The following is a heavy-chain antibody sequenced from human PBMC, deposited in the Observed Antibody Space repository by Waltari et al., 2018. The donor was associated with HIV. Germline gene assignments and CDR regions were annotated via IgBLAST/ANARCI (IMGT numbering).Heavy chain of an antibody. Sequence: QVQLVQSGAEVKKPGASVKVSCTASGSTFTSSGISWVRQAPGQGLEWMGWISTYNGNTKYAQRFQGRVTMTTNTITSTAYLELRSLRSDDTAVYYCARADYDFWSAYYFDYWGQGTLVTVSS. CDR2: ISTYNGNT. CDR3: ARADYDFWSAYYFDY. V-gene: IGHV1-18*01. D-gene: IGHD3-3*01. CDR1: GSTFTSSG. J-gene: IGHJ4*02.